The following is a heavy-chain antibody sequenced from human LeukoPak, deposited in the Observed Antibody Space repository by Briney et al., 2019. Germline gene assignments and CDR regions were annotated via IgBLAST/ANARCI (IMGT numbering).Heavy chain of an antibody. V-gene: IGHV3-73*01. J-gene: IGHJ6*02. CDR3: TTSYYYYGMDV. Sequence: PGGSLKLSCAASGFTFCGSAMHWVRQASGKGLEWVGRIRSKANSYATAYAASVKGRFTISRDDSKNTAYLQMNSLKTEDTAVYYCTTSYYYYGMDVWGQGTTVTVSS. CDR2: IRSKANSYAT. CDR1: GFTFCGSA.